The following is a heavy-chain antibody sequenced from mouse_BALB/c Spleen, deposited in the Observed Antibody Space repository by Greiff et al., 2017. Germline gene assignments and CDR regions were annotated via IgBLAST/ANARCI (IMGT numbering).Heavy chain of an antibody. Sequence: EVKLVESGGGLVKPGGSLKLSCAASGFTFSSYGMSWVRQTPDKRLEWVATISSGGSYTYYPDSVKGRFTISRDNAKNTLYLQMSSLKSEDTAMYYCARHKHDYDWFAYWGQGTLVTVSA. CDR3: ARHKHDYDWFAY. CDR1: GFTFSSYG. J-gene: IGHJ3*01. V-gene: IGHV5-6*03. CDR2: ISSGGSYT. D-gene: IGHD2-4*01.